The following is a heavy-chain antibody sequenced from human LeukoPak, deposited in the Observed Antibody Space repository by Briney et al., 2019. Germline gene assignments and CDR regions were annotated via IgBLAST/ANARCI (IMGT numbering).Heavy chain of an antibody. J-gene: IGHJ4*01. Sequence: GGSLRPSCVVSGFTFSSYNMNWVRQAPGKGLEWVSYISSSSSTIYYPDSVKGRFTISRDNAKNSLYLQMNSLRAEDTAVYYCARDDYGHLMWDWGHGTLVTVSS. D-gene: IGHD4-17*01. V-gene: IGHV3-48*01. CDR1: GFTFSSYN. CDR2: ISSSSSTI. CDR3: ARDDYGHLMWD.